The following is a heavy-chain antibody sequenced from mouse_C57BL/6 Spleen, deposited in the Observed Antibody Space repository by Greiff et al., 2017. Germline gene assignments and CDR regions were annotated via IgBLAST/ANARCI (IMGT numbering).Heavy chain of an antibody. CDR2: IYPGSGST. J-gene: IGHJ2*01. Sequence: VQLQQPGAELVKPGASVKMSCKASGYTFTSYWITWVKQRPGQGLEWIGDIYPGSGSTNYNEKFKSKATLTVDTSSSTAYMQLSSLTSEDSAVYYCARGYYGSSYGGFDYWGQGTTLTVSS. CDR3: ARGYYGSSYGGFDY. V-gene: IGHV1-55*01. D-gene: IGHD1-1*01. CDR1: GYTFTSYW.